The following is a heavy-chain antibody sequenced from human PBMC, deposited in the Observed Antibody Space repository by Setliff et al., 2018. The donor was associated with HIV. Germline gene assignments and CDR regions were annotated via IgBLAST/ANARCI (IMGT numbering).Heavy chain of an antibody. CDR2: IHHSGST. CDR3: ARHMLYDSSGYTHAYFDY. D-gene: IGHD3-22*01. J-gene: IGHJ4*02. V-gene: IGHV4-38-2*01. CDR1: DYSISSAYY. Sequence: SETLSLTCAVSDYSISSAYYWGWIRQPPGKGLEWIGNIHHSGSTYYNPSLKSRVTISVDTSNNQFSLRLSSVTAADTAVYYCARHMLYDSSGYTHAYFDYWGQGTLVTVSS.